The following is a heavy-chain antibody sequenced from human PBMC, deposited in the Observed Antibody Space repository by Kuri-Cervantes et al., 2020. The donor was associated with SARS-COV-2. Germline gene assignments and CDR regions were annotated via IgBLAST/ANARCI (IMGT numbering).Heavy chain of an antibody. V-gene: IGHV5-51*01. D-gene: IGHD3-22*01. J-gene: IGHJ3*02. CDR3: ARPLYYYDSSGYPGSVVAFDI. CDR1: GYSFTSYW. CDR2: IYPGDSDT. Sequence: GESLKISCQGSGYSFTSYWIGWVRQMPGKGLEWKGIIYPGDSDTRYSPSFQGQVTISADKSISTAYLQWSSLKASDTAMYYCARPLYYYDSSGYPGSVVAFDIWGQGTMVTVSS.